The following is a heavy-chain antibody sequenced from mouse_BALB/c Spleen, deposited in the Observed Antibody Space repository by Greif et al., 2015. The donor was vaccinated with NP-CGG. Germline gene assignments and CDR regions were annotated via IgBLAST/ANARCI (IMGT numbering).Heavy chain of an antibody. CDR2: SRSKANDYTT. D-gene: IGHD2-14*01. J-gene: IGHJ1*01. CDR3: ARDRYDWYFDV. CDR1: GFTFSDFY. Sequence: EVKLVESGGGLVQPGGSLRLSCATSGFTFSDFYMEWVRQPPGKRLEWIAASRSKANDYTTEYSASVKGRFIVSRDTSQSILYRQMNALRAEDTAIYYCARDRYDWYFDVWGAGTTVTVSS. V-gene: IGHV7-1*02.